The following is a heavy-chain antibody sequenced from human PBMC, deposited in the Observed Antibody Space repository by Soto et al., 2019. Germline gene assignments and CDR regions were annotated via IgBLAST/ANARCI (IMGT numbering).Heavy chain of an antibody. D-gene: IGHD3-3*01. CDR1: GYNFSNYD. V-gene: IGHV1-18*01. CDR3: ARRSTFGVVSFGDY. CDR2: ISGYNGNT. Sequence: QVQLVQSAAEVRKPGAAVKVSCKTSGYNFSNYDISWVRQAPGQGPEWMGWISGYNGNTNFAQKFQGRVTMATDTSTSTAYMELRNLIFDDTAVYYCARRSTFGVVSFGDYWGQGTLVIVSS. J-gene: IGHJ4*01.